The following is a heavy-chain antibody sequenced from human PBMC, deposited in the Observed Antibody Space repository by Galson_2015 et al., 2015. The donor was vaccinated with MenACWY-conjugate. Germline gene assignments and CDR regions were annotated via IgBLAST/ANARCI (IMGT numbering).Heavy chain of an antibody. CDR3: ARQLDYSSSSGLWYFDF. CDR2: ISYDGSNK. J-gene: IGHJ4*02. CDR1: GFSFRRHA. Sequence: SLRLSCAASGFSFRRHAVHWVRQTPGKGLEWVAVISYDGSNKYYAGSVKGRFTIYRDNSKNTLSVQMNSLRPEDTAVYYCARQLDYSSSSGLWYFDFWGQGTLVTVSS. V-gene: IGHV3-30-3*01. D-gene: IGHD6-6*01.